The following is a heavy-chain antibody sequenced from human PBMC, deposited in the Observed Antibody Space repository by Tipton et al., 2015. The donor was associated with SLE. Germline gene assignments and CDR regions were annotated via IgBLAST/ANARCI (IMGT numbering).Heavy chain of an antibody. CDR1: GGSISSGTYY. J-gene: IGHJ4*02. V-gene: IGHV4-31*03. Sequence: TLSLTCTVSGGSISSGTYYWSWIRQNPQKGLEWIGYIYNSGNTHYNPSLKSRVSISVDTSKNQFSLKLSSVTAADAAVYYCARVPPPGLYSSSSTDYYLDYWGQGTLVTVSS. CDR3: ARVPPPGLYSSSSTDYYLDY. D-gene: IGHD6-6*01. CDR2: IYNSGNT.